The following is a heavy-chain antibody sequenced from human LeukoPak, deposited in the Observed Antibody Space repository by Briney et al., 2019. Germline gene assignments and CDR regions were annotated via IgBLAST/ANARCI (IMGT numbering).Heavy chain of an antibody. CDR3: ARGEPPPTELVYYYYMDV. V-gene: IGHV4-61*02. D-gene: IGHD6-13*01. CDR1: GDSIGSGPYY. CDR2: ISTTGNS. Sequence: PSQTLSLTCTVSGDSIGSGPYYWSWIRQPAGKGLEWVGRISTTGNSNYNPSLKSRVTISVDTSKNQFSLKLSSVTAADTAVYYCARGEPPPTELVYYYYMDVWGKGTTVTVSS. J-gene: IGHJ6*03.